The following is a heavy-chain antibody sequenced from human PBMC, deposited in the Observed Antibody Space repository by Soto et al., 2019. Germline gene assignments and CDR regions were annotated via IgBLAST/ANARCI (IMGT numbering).Heavy chain of an antibody. Sequence: QMQLQESGPGVVKPSETLSLTCTVSGAPLSVFYWTWIRQAPVKGLEFIGYLYYTGNTNYNPSLNSRVAMSMDTSKKHFYLTLTSATAADTAMYFCARGGSEGGLDIWGQGTTVTVSS. CDR3: ARGGSEGGLDI. CDR2: LYYTGNT. CDR1: GAPLSVFY. J-gene: IGHJ6*02. V-gene: IGHV4-59*01. D-gene: IGHD3-10*01.